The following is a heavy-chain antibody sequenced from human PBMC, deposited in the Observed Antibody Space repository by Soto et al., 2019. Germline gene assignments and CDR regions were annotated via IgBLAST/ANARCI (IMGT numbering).Heavy chain of an antibody. J-gene: IGHJ3*02. D-gene: IGHD2-15*01. V-gene: IGHV4-30-2*01. Sequence: QLQLQESGSGLVKPSQTLSLTCAVSGGSISSGGYSWSWIRQPPGKGLEWIGYIYHSGSTYYNPSLKSRVTXSXXXSXHQFSLKLSSVTAADTAVYYCARPQYGGKSSGAFDIWGQGTMVTVSS. CDR2: IYHSGST. CDR1: GGSISSGGYS. CDR3: ARPQYGGKSSGAFDI.